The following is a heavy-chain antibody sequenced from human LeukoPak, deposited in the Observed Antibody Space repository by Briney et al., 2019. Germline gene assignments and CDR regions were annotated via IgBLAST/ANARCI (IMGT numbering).Heavy chain of an antibody. D-gene: IGHD6-13*01. J-gene: IGHJ4*02. V-gene: IGHV3-7*05. CDR3: ARAATAGTVDY. CDR2: INQDGSEK. CDR1: GFTFSSYA. Sequence: GGSLRLSCVASGFTFSSYAMSWVRQAPGKGLEWVASINQDGSEKYYVDSVKGRFTISRDNAKNSLYLEMNSLRGEDTAVYYCARAATAGTVDYWGQGTLVTVSS.